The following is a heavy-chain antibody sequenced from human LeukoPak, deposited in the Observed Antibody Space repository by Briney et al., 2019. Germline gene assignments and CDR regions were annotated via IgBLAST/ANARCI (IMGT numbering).Heavy chain of an antibody. D-gene: IGHD1-1*01. CDR2: SGGDGGST. Sequence: GGSLRLSCAASGFTFSSYDMSWVRQAPGKGLEWVSASGGDGGSTYADSVKGRFTISRDNSKNTLYLQMNSLRAEDTATYYCAKGQELDDGVFDSWGQGTLVTVSS. CDR3: AKGQELDDGVFDS. J-gene: IGHJ4*02. V-gene: IGHV3-23*01. CDR1: GFTFSSYD.